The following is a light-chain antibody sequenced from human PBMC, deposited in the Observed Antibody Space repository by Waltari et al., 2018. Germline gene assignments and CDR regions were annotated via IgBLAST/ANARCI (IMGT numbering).Light chain of an antibody. J-gene: IGKJ3*01. CDR3: QPNHTLLFT. V-gene: IGKV1-33*01. CDR1: QDISTY. Sequence: DMQMAQSPSSLSASVGDRVTITCQESQDISTYLNWNQQKPGKAPKLLIYDASNLETGVPSRFSGSAHGKDVTFTISSLQPKDIATYCCQPNHTLLFTFSPATKVDI. CDR2: DAS.